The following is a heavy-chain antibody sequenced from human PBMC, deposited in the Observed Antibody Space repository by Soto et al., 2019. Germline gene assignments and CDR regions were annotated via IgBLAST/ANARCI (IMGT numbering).Heavy chain of an antibody. CDR2: LNLNSGNT. CDR3: ARAVHYYYDSSGYYYGVFYFDY. J-gene: IGHJ4*02. CDR1: GYTFTSYD. D-gene: IGHD3-22*01. Sequence: QVQLVQSGAEVKKPGASVKVSCKASGYTFTSYDINWVRQATGQGLEWMGWLNLNSGNTGYAQKFQGRVTMTRNTSISTAYMELSSLRSEDTAMYYCARAVHYYYDSSGYYYGVFYFDYWGQGTLVTVSS. V-gene: IGHV1-8*01.